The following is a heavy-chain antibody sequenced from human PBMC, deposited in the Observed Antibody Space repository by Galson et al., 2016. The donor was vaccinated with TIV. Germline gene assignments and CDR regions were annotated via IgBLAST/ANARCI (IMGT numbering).Heavy chain of an antibody. V-gene: IGHV5-51*01. CDR1: GYSFTGSW. J-gene: IGHJ6*02. Sequence: QSGAEVKKPGESLKISCKGSGYSFTGSWIDWVRQVPGKGLEWMGVIYPGDSDTKYSPAFHGHVTISVDTSTSTAFLEWSSLKASDTAIYYCARRGREETNEGGLDVWGQGTTVTVSS. CDR2: IYPGDSDT. CDR3: ARRGREETNEGGLDV. D-gene: IGHD1-1*01.